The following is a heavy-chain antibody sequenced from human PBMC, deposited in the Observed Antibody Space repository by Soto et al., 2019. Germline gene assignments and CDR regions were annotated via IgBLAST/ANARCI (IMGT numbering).Heavy chain of an antibody. CDR1: GGSISRSSYY. J-gene: IGHJ4*02. V-gene: IGHV4-39*01. Sequence: QLQLQESGPGLVKPSETLSLTCTVSGGSISRSSYYWGWIRQPPGKGLEWIGSIYYSGSTYYNPSLKSRITISVDTSKNPFSLKLSSVPAADTAVYYCARHDYGGFGLWGQGTLVTVSS. CDR2: IYYSGST. D-gene: IGHD4-17*01. CDR3: ARHDYGGFGL.